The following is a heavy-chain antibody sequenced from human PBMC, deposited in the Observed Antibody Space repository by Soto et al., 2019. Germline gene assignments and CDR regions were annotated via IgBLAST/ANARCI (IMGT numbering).Heavy chain of an antibody. J-gene: IGHJ4*02. D-gene: IGHD6-19*01. Sequence: GGSLRLSCAASGFTFSSYAMSWVRQAPGKGLEWVSAISGSGGSTYYADSVKGRFTISRDNSKNTLYLQMNSLRVEDTAVYYCAKTEGIAVAPFDYWGQGTLVTVSS. V-gene: IGHV3-23*01. CDR3: AKTEGIAVAPFDY. CDR1: GFTFSSYA. CDR2: ISGSGGST.